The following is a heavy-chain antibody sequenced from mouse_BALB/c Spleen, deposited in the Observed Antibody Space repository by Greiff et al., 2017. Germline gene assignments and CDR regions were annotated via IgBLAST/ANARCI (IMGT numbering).Heavy chain of an antibody. V-gene: IGHV5-17*02. CDR3: ARGDYTYGYYAMDY. J-gene: IGHJ4*01. Sequence: DVKLVESGGGLVQPGGSRKLSCAASGFTFSSFGMHWVRQAPEKGLEWVAYISSGSSTIYYADTVKGRFTISRDNPKNTLFLQMTSLRSEDTAMYYCARGDYTYGYYAMDYWGQGTSVTVSS. CDR1: GFTFSSFG. D-gene: IGHD2-10*02. CDR2: ISSGSSTI.